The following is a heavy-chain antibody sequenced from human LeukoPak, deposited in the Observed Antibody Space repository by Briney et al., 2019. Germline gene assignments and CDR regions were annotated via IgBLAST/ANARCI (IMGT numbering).Heavy chain of an antibody. D-gene: IGHD3-10*01. CDR1: GFTFSSYA. CDR3: AKDVDYYASGAEGFDY. CDR2: ISGSGGST. Sequence: GGSLRLYCAASGFTFSSYAMSWVRQAPGKGLEWVSAISGSGGSTYYADSVKGRFTISRDNSKNTLYLQMNSLRAEDTAVYYCAKDVDYYASGAEGFDYWGQGTLVTVSS. J-gene: IGHJ4*02. V-gene: IGHV3-23*01.